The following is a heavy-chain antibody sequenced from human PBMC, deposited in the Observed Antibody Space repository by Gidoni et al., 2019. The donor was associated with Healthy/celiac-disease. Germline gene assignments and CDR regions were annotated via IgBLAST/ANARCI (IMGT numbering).Heavy chain of an antibody. D-gene: IGHD6-6*01. CDR1: GFSLSNARMG. CDR3: ARTEYSRVGERLPNWFDP. V-gene: IGHV2-26*01. Sequence: QVTLKESGPVLVKPTETLTLTCTVSGFSLSNARMGVSWIRQPPGKALEWLAHIFSNDEKSYSTSLKSRLTISKDTSKSQVVLTMTNMDPVDTATYYCARTEYSRVGERLPNWFDPWGQGTLVTVSS. J-gene: IGHJ5*02. CDR2: IFSNDEK.